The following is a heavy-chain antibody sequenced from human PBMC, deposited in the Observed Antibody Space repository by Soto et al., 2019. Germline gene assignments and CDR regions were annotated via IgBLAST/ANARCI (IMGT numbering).Heavy chain of an antibody. J-gene: IGHJ4*02. D-gene: IGHD5-12*01. V-gene: IGHV3-33*06. CDR3: AKVNQVWLAAVDY. CDR2: IWYDGSNK. CDR1: GFTFSSFG. Sequence: GGSLRLSCAASGFTFSSFGMHWVRQAPGKGLEWVAVIWYDGSNKYYADSVKGRFTISRDNSKNTLYLQMNSLRAEDTAVYYCAKVNQVWLAAVDYWGQGTLVTVSS.